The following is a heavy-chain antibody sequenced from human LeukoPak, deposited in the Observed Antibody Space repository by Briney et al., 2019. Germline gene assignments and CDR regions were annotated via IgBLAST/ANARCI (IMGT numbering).Heavy chain of an antibody. D-gene: IGHD3-22*01. Sequence: PGKSLRLSCAASGFTFSSYAMSWVRQAPGKGLEWVSAISGSGGSTYYADSVKGRFTISRDNSKNTLYLQMNSLRAEDTAVYYCAKPSMIVVVINPYDYWRQATLVTVSS. CDR2: ISGSGGST. J-gene: IGHJ4*02. CDR1: GFTFSSYA. V-gene: IGHV3-23*01. CDR3: AKPSMIVVVINPYDY.